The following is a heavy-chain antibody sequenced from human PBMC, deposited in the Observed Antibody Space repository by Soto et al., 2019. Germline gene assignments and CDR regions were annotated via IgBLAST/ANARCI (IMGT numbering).Heavy chain of an antibody. J-gene: IGHJ6*03. CDR3: ARDRGVAPPVAGNTHYYYYMDV. D-gene: IGHD6-19*01. CDR1: GYSFTNYG. V-gene: IGHV1-18*01. CDR2: ISAYNGNT. Sequence: QDQLVQSGVEVKKPGASVKVSCKASGYSFTNYGITWVRQAPGQGVEWMGWISAYNGNTNYAQKFQGRVTFTTDASTSTAYFELRSLRSDDTAVYYCARDRGVAPPVAGNTHYYYYMDVWGKGTTVTVSS.